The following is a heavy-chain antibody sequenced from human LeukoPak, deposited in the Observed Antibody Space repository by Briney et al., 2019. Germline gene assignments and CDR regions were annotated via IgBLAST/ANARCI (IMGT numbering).Heavy chain of an antibody. J-gene: IGHJ4*02. Sequence: ASVKVSCKASGYTFTGYYMHWVRQAPGQGLEWMGWINPNSGGTNYAQKFQGRVTMTRDTSISTAYMELSRLRSDDTAVYYCVTYYYDSSGYYVLGYWGQGTLVTVSS. V-gene: IGHV1-2*02. D-gene: IGHD3-22*01. CDR3: VTYYYDSSGYYVLGY. CDR1: GYTFTGYY. CDR2: INPNSGGT.